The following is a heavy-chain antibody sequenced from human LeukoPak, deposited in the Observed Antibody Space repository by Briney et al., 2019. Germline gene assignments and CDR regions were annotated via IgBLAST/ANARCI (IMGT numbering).Heavy chain of an antibody. CDR1: GYSFTSYW. Sequence: GESLKISCKGSGYSFTSYWVGWVRQMPGKGLEWMGIIYPGDSDARYSPSLQGQVTISADKSISTAYLQWSSLKASDTAVYYCARRGPAGAGPFDYWGQGTLVTVSS. CDR2: IYPGDSDA. J-gene: IGHJ4*02. D-gene: IGHD6-19*01. V-gene: IGHV5-51*01. CDR3: ARRGPAGAGPFDY.